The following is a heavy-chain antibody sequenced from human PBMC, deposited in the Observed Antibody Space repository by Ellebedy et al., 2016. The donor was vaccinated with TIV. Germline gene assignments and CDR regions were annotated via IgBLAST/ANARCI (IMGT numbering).Heavy chain of an antibody. J-gene: IGHJ4*02. CDR2: ISSSSSTI. Sequence: LSLTCXASGFTFSSYSMNWVRQAPGKGLEWVSYISSSSSTIYYADSVKGRFTISRDNAKNSLYLQMNSLRDEDTAVYYCARDRGAAADPFFDYWGQGTLVTVSS. V-gene: IGHV3-48*02. D-gene: IGHD6-13*01. CDR3: ARDRGAAADPFFDY. CDR1: GFTFSSYS.